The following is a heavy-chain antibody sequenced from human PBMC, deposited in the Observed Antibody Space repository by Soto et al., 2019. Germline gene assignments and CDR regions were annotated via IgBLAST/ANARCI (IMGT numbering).Heavy chain of an antibody. CDR2: VSNNNGVT. Sequence: QIQLVQSEGEVKKPGASVKVSCKTSGFTFVNYDFSWVRQAPGQGLEWMGWVSNNNGVTSFAEKFRGRVTLTTDRTTSTASRELRSLTSDDTAIYFCARERLNTGWYGFDYWGQGTQVTVS. D-gene: IGHD6-19*01. V-gene: IGHV1-18*04. J-gene: IGHJ4*02. CDR3: ARERLNTGWYGFDY. CDR1: GFTFVNYD.